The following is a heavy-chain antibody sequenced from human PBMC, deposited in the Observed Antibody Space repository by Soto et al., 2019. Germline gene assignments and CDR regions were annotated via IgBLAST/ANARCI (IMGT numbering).Heavy chain of an antibody. J-gene: IGHJ6*02. CDR3: ARVGGSYFSYYYYGMDV. CDR1: GFTFSSYA. CDR2: ISYDGSNK. Sequence: QVQLVESGGGVVQPGRSLRLSCAASGFTFSSYAMHWVRQAPGKGLEWVAVISYDGSNKYYADSVKGRFTISRDNFKNTLYLQMNSLRAEDTAVYYCARVGGSYFSYYYYGMDVWGQGTTVTVSS. V-gene: IGHV3-30-3*01. D-gene: IGHD1-26*01.